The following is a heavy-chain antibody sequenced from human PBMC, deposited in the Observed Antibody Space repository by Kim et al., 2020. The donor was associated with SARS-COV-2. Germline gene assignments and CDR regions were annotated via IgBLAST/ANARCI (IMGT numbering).Heavy chain of an antibody. CDR3: AREYCSGGSCYSRYYYGMEV. Sequence: ASVKVSCKASGYTFTSYAMNWVRQAPGQGLEWMGWINTNTGNPTYAQGFTGRFVFSLDTSVSTAYLQISSLKAEDTAVYYCAREYCSGGSCYSRYYYGMEVWGQGTTVTVSS. D-gene: IGHD2-15*01. CDR1: GYTFTSYA. V-gene: IGHV7-4-1*02. J-gene: IGHJ6*02. CDR2: INTNTGNP.